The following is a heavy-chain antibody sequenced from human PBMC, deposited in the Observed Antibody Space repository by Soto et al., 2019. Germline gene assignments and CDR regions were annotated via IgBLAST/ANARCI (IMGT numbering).Heavy chain of an antibody. Sequence: SETLSLTCTVSGGSISSYYWSWIRQPPGKGPEWIGYIYYSGSTNYNPSLKSRVTISVDTSKNQFSLKLSSVTAADTAVYYCASYNYYYYGMDVWGQGTTVTVSS. D-gene: IGHD2-2*02. CDR1: GGSISSYY. CDR3: ASYNYYYYGMDV. CDR2: IYYSGST. V-gene: IGHV4-59*01. J-gene: IGHJ6*02.